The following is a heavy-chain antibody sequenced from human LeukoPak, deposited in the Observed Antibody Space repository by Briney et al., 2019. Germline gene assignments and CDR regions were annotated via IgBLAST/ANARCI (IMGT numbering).Heavy chain of an antibody. Sequence: ETLSLTCTVSGGSINTYYWSWIRHPPGKELEGIGYISYSGSTSYNPSLKIRVTISVDTSKNQFSLKLSSVTAADTALYYCARVGAKLTGVGWYLDLWGRGTLVTVSS. CDR3: ARVGAKLTGVGWYLDL. D-gene: IGHD3-9*01. J-gene: IGHJ2*01. V-gene: IGHV4-59*01. CDR2: ISYSGST. CDR1: GGSINTYY.